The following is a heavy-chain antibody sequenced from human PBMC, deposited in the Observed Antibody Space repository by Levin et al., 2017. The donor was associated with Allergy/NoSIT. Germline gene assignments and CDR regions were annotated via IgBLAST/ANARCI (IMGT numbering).Heavy chain of an antibody. CDR2: LNPETGGT. CDR3: ARGHDFGDYFDY. Sequence: GESLKISCKTSGYTFTDYFIHWVRQVPGQGLDWMGWLNPETGGTQYVQKFQGRVTMTRDTSITTAYLELTSLSLDDTAVYYCARGHDFGDYFDYWGQGTLVTVSS. D-gene: IGHD4-17*01. J-gene: IGHJ4*02. CDR1: GYTFTDYF. V-gene: IGHV1-2*02.